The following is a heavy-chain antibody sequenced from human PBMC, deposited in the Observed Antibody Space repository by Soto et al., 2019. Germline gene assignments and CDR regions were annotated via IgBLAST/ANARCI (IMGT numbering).Heavy chain of an antibody. Sequence: ASVKVSCKVSGYTLTELSMHWVRQAPGKRLEWMGCFDPEDGKTIFAQKFQGRVTMTRDTSASTAYMELSSLRSEDTAVYYCAGELPFFDYWGQGTLVTVSS. CDR2: FDPEDGKT. CDR3: AGELPFFDY. D-gene: IGHD3-16*01. V-gene: IGHV1-24*01. J-gene: IGHJ4*02. CDR1: GYTLTELS.